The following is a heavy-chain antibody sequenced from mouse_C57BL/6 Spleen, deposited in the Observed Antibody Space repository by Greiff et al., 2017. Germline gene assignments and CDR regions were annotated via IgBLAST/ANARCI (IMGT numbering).Heavy chain of an antibody. CDR1: GYTFTDYN. D-gene: IGHD3-2*02. Sequence: EVQLQQSGPELVKPGASVKIPCKASGYTFTDYNLAWVKQSHGKSLEWIGDINPNNGGTISNQKCKGKATLTVDKSSSSAYMGIRSLTSEDTAVEYCARCERAQATSTMDYWGQGTTVTVSS. J-gene: IGHJ4*01. CDR3: ARCERAQATSTMDY. V-gene: IGHV1-18*01. CDR2: INPNNGGT.